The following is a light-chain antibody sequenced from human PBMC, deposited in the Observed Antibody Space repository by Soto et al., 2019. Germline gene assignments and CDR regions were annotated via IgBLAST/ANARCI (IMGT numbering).Light chain of an antibody. CDR2: GAS. CDR3: QQYDNWPGT. J-gene: IGKJ2*01. Sequence: ETVMTQSQATLSVSPGERATLSCRASQSVSSNLAWYQQKPGQAPRLLIYGASSRATGSPARFSGSGSGTEFTLTISNLQSEDFAVYYCQQYDNWPGTFGQGTKLEIK. CDR1: QSVSSN. V-gene: IGKV3-15*01.